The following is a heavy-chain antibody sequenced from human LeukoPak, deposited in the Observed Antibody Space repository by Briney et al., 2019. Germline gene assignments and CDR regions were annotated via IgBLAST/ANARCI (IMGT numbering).Heavy chain of an antibody. CDR2: IGISAGST. V-gene: IGHV3-23*01. CDR3: ATLPAGRVLELGYLFDY. D-gene: IGHD1-7*01. CDR1: GSTFDNYA. Sequence: GGSLRLSCEASGSTFDNYAMSWVRQAPGKGLEWVSTIGISAGSTYYADAVKGRFTISRDNSKKTVILQMNRLRVEDTAVYYCATLPAGRVLELGYLFDYWGQGTLVTVSS. J-gene: IGHJ4*02.